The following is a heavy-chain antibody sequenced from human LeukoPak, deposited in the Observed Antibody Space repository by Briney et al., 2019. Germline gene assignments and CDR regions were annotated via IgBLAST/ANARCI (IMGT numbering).Heavy chain of an antibody. CDR2: ISYDGSNK. V-gene: IGHV3-30-3*01. Sequence: AGGSLRLSCAASGFTFSSYAMHWVRQAPGKGLEWVAVISYDGSNKYYADSVKGRFTISRDNSKNTLYLQMNSLRAGDTAVYYCARDPSLKLLWFGELSYYFDYWGQGTLVTVSS. CDR3: ARDPSLKLLWFGELSYYFDY. D-gene: IGHD3-10*01. CDR1: GFTFSSYA. J-gene: IGHJ4*02.